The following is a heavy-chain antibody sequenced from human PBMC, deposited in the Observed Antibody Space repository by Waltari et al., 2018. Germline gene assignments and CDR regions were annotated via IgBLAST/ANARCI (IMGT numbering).Heavy chain of an antibody. CDR2: SNPNSGGT. D-gene: IGHD1-26*01. J-gene: IGHJ4*02. CDR3: ARGGLGRSIGVDY. V-gene: IGHV1-2*06. CDR1: GYTFTGYY. Sequence: QVQLVQSGAEVKKPGASVKVSCKASGYTFTGYYMHWVRQAPGQGLEWMGRSNPNSGGTNYAQELQGRVTMTRDTSISTAYMELSRLRSDDTAVYYCARGGLGRSIGVDYWGQGTLVTVSS.